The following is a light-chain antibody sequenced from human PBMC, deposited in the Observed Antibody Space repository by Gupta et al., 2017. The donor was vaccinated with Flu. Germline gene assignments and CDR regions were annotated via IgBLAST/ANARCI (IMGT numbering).Light chain of an antibody. CDR3: QLYADWPPLT. J-gene: IGKJ5*01. Sequence: IVMTQSPDTLSVSPGERATLSCRASQSISTNLAWYQHKPGLAPRLLIHGASTRATGIADRFRGSGSGTEFTLTISRRQSEAFAVYYCQLYADWPPLTFGQGTRLEIK. CDR1: QSISTN. V-gene: IGKV3-15*01. CDR2: GAS.